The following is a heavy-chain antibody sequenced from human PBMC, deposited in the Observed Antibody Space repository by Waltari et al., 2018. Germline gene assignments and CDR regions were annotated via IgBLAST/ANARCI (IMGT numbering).Heavy chain of an antibody. CDR2: INPKSGNT. D-gene: IGHD3-3*01. CDR1: GYPFSDYD. Sequence: QMQLVQSGAEVKKPGASVKVSCKASGYPFSDYDINWVRQATGHGLEWMGWINPKSGNTVAAQNFQDRVTITRDPSTSTVYMELSSLRSDDAAGYYCARVHYDFWSGYYIWGQGTLVTVPS. J-gene: IGHJ4*02. CDR3: ARVHYDFWSGYYI. V-gene: IGHV1-8*02.